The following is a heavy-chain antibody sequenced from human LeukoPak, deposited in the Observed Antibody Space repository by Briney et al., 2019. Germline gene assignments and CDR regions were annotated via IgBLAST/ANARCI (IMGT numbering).Heavy chain of an antibody. CDR2: IYYSGST. Sequence: SETLSLTCTVSGGSIRSSSYYWGWIRQPPGKGLEWIGSIYYSGSTYYNPSLKSRVTISVDTSKNQFSLKLSSVTAADTAVYYCARDQLDTAPLWGQGTLVTVSS. CDR1: GGSIRSSSYY. V-gene: IGHV4-39*07. D-gene: IGHD5-18*01. J-gene: IGHJ4*02. CDR3: ARDQLDTAPL.